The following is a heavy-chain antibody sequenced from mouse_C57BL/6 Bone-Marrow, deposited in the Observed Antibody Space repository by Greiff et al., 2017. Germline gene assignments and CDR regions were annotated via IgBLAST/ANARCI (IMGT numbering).Heavy chain of an antibody. V-gene: IGHV1-81*01. CDR3: AREDYYGSSYEAY. J-gene: IGHJ3*01. D-gene: IGHD1-1*01. CDR2: IYPRSGNT. CDR1: GYTFTSYG. Sequence: QVHVKQSGAELARPGASVKLSCTASGYTFTSYGISWVKQRTGQGLEWIGEIYPRSGNTYYNEKFKGKATLTADKSSSTAYMELRSLTSEDSAVYFCAREDYYGSSYEAYWGQGTLVTVSA.